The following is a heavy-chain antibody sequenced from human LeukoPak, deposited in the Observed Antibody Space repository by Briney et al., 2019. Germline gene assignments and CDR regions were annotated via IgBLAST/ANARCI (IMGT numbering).Heavy chain of an antibody. CDR2: INHSGST. CDR3: ARRRHLQIHSSSSPWFDP. CDR1: GGSFSGYY. D-gene: IGHD6-6*01. J-gene: IGHJ5*02. Sequence: SETLSLTCAVYGGSFSGYYWSWIRQPPGKGLEWIGEINHSGSTNYNPSLKSRVTISVDTSKNQFSLKLSSVTAADTAVYYCARRRHLQIHSSSSPWFDPWGQGTLVTVSS. V-gene: IGHV4-34*01.